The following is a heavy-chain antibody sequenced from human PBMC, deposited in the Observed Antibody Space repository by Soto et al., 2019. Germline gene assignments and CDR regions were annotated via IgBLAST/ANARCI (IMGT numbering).Heavy chain of an antibody. D-gene: IGHD6-19*01. J-gene: IGHJ4*02. CDR2: IYHSGST. CDR1: GGSISSGGYS. CDR3: ARGGVAGISYFDY. Sequence: QLQLQESGSGLVKPSQTLSLTCAVSGGSISSGGYSWSWIRQPPGKGLEWIGYIYHSGSTYYNPCLQGRVTISVDRSRNQFSLKLSSVTAADTAVYYCARGGVAGISYFDYWGQGTLVTVSS. V-gene: IGHV4-30-2*01.